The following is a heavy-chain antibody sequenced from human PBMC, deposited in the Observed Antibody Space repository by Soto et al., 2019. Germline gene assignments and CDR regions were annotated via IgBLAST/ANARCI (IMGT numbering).Heavy chain of an antibody. V-gene: IGHV3-11*01. Sequence: QVQLVESGGGLVKPGGSLRLSCAASGFTFSDYYMIWIRQAPGKGLEYVSYMTSSGSTIYYADSVKGRFTISRDKLKNSLYLQMNSLRAEDTAVYYCASPTVTTFPTVDCWGQGTLVTVSS. CDR2: MTSSGSTI. J-gene: IGHJ4*02. CDR3: ASPTVTTFPTVDC. CDR1: GFTFSDYY. D-gene: IGHD4-4*01.